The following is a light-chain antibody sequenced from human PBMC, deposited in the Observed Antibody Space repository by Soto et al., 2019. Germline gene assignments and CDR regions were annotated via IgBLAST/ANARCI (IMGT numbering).Light chain of an antibody. CDR3: SSYTSSTFYV. Sequence: QSVLTQTSSVSGAPGQSITISCTGTRRDVGGYNYVSWYQHHPGKAPKLMIYEVSNRPSGVSNRSSGSKSGNTASLTISGLQAEDEADYYCSSYTSSTFYVFGTGTKVTVL. CDR2: EVS. CDR1: RRDVGGYNY. V-gene: IGLV2-14*01. J-gene: IGLJ1*01.